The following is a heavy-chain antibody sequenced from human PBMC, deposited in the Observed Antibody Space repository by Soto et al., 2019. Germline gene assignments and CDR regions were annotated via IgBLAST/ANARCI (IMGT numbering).Heavy chain of an antibody. CDR3: ARVGIRGTIDAFDI. Sequence: QGQLQESGPGLVKPSQTLSLTCTVSGGSISSGGYYWGWIRQHPGKGLEWIGYIDNSGTSYYNPSLKSRVTLSVDTSKNQVSLNLSSVTAADTAVYYCARVGIRGTIDAFDIWGQGTMVTVSS. CDR2: IDNSGTS. V-gene: IGHV4-31*03. D-gene: IGHD1-20*01. J-gene: IGHJ3*02. CDR1: GGSISSGGYY.